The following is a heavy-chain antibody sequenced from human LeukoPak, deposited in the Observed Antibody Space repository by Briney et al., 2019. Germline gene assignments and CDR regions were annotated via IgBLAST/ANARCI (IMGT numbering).Heavy chain of an antibody. CDR1: GYTFTSYG. V-gene: IGHV1-18*01. CDR3: ARRDLDYYDSSGYLDY. J-gene: IGHJ4*02. D-gene: IGHD3-22*01. Sequence: ASVKVSCKASGYTFTSYGISWVRQAPGQGLEWMGWISAYNGNTNYAQKLQGRVTMTTDTSTSTAYMELRSLRSDDTAVYYCARRDLDYYDSSGYLDYWGQGTLVTVSS. CDR2: ISAYNGNT.